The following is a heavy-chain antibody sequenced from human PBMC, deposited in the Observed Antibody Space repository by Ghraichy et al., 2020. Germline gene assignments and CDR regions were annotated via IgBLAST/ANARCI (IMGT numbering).Heavy chain of an antibody. CDR1: GLTFSSSA. Sequence: GGSLRLSCSASGLTFSSSAMTWVRQAPGKGLEWVATVSGYNGNTYYADSVKGRFTISRDNSKNTLYLQMNSLRAEDTAEYYCATLAALDHWGQGTLVTVSS. J-gene: IGHJ4*01. V-gene: IGHV3-23*01. CDR2: VSGYNGNT. D-gene: IGHD6-13*01. CDR3: ATLAALDH.